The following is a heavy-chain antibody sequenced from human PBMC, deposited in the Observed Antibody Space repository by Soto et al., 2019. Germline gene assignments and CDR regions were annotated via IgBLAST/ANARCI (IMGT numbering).Heavy chain of an antibody. D-gene: IGHD3-22*01. Sequence: QVQLVQSGAEVKKPGSSVKVSCKASGGTFSSYAISWVRQAPGQGLEWMGGIIPIFGTANYAQKFQGRVTITADESTSTAYMELSSLRSEDTAVYYCARVVPQAYYYDSSGYYYFDYWGQGTLVTVSS. V-gene: IGHV1-69*01. J-gene: IGHJ4*02. CDR3: ARVVPQAYYYDSSGYYYFDY. CDR2: IIPIFGTA. CDR1: GGTFSSYA.